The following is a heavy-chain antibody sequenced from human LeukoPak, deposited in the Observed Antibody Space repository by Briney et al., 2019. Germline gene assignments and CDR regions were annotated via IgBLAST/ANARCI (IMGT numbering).Heavy chain of an antibody. D-gene: IGHD2-2*01. J-gene: IGHJ2*01. Sequence: SETLSLTCTVSGGSISSYYWSRIRQPPGKGLEWIGYIYYSGSTNYNPSLKSRVTISVDTSKNQFSLKLSSVTAADTAVYYCARGFSERYCSSTSCYEEGLEWYFDLWGRGTLVTVSS. CDR1: GGSISSYY. V-gene: IGHV4-59*12. CDR3: ARGFSERYCSSTSCYEEGLEWYFDL. CDR2: IYYSGST.